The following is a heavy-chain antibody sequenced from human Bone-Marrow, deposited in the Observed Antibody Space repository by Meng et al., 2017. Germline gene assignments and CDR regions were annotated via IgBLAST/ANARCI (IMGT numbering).Heavy chain of an antibody. CDR3: ATYYYDSIGYSRVDYY. J-gene: IGHJ4*02. V-gene: IGHV1-2*02. CDR1: GYTFTGYY. D-gene: IGHD3-22*01. Sequence: ASVKVSCKASGYTFTGYYMHWVRQAPGQGLEWMGWINPNSGGTNYAQKFQGRVTMTRDTSISTAYMELSRLRSDDTAVYYCATYYYDSIGYSRVDYYWGQGTLVTVSS. CDR2: INPNSGGT.